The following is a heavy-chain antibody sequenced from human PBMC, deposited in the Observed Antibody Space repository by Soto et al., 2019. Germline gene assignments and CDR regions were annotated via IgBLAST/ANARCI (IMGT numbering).Heavy chain of an antibody. Sequence: SLRLSCAASGFTVSSNYMSWVRQAPGKGLEWVSVIYSGGSTYYADSVKGRFTISRDNSKNTLYLQMNSLRAEDTAVYYCARAYDSNFLFDCWGQGTLVTVSS. V-gene: IGHV3-53*01. CDR2: IYSGGST. CDR1: GFTVSSNY. D-gene: IGHD4-4*01. J-gene: IGHJ4*02. CDR3: ARAYDSNFLFDC.